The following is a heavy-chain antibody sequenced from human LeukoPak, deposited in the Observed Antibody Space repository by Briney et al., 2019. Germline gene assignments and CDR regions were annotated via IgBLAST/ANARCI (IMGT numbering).Heavy chain of an antibody. J-gene: IGHJ4*02. CDR2: IYHSGST. CDR3: ARGNGDYFDY. Sequence: PGGSLRLSCAASGFTFSSYWMHWVRQAPGKGLEWIGEIYHSGSTNYNPSLKSRVTISVDKSKNQFSLKLSSVTAADTAVYYCARGNGDYFDYWGQGTLVTVSS. CDR1: GFTFSSYW. V-gene: IGHV4-4*02. D-gene: IGHD4-17*01.